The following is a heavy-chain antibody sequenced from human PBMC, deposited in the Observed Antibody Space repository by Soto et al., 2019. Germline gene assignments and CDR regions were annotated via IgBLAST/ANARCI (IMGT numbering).Heavy chain of an antibody. CDR2: IYYSGST. CDR1: GGSISSYY. J-gene: IGHJ3*02. D-gene: IGHD2-15*01. V-gene: IGHV4-59*01. Sequence: SETLSLTCTVSGGSISSYYWSWIRQPPGKGLEWIGYIYYSGSTNYNPSLKSRVTISVDTSKIQFSLKLSSVTAADTAVYYCARDEYCSGGSCYSRGAFDIWGQGTMVTVSS. CDR3: ARDEYCSGGSCYSRGAFDI.